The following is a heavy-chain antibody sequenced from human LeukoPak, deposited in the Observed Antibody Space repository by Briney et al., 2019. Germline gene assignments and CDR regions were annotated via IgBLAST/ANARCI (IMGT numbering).Heavy chain of an antibody. D-gene: IGHD6-19*01. CDR1: GFNFGSDA. CDR3: ARDPSGSGWSLSD. V-gene: IGHV3-33*01. CDR2: IWSDGSND. J-gene: IGHJ4*02. Sequence: GGSLRLSCTASGFNFGSDAMHWVRQAPGKGLEWVAFIWSDGSNDHYADSVKGRFTISRDNSKDTVCLQMNSLRVEDTAVYYCARDPSGSGWSLSDWGQGTPVTVSS.